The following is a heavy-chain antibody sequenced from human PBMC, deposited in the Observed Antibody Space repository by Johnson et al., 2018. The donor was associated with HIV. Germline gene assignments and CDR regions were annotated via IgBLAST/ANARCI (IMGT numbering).Heavy chain of an antibody. J-gene: IGHJ3*01. CDR3: TTDWGSYLLTDAFDV. CDR1: GFTFSDYY. CDR2: ISSSGRTI. Sequence: VLFVESGGGLVKPGGSLRLSCAASGFTFSDYYMSWIRQTPGKGLEWVSYISSSGRTIYYADSVKGRFTISRDNAKNSLYLQMNSLKTEDTAVYYCTTDWGSYLLTDAFDVWGQGTMVTVSS. V-gene: IGHV3-11*01. D-gene: IGHD1-26*01.